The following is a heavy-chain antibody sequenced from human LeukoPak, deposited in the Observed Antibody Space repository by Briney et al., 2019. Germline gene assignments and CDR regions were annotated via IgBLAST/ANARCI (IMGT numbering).Heavy chain of an antibody. CDR2: IYSGGNT. CDR1: GFSFSSYD. V-gene: IGHV3-23*03. CDR3: AKWFLPIAPAGTEVF. J-gene: IGHJ4*02. Sequence: PGGSLRLSCVASGFSFSSYDMTWVRQAPGKGLEWVSVIYSGGNTYYAESVKGRFTISRDNSKNTLSLHMNSLRAEDTALYYCAKWFLPIAPAGTEVFWGQGTLVTVSS. D-gene: IGHD6-13*01.